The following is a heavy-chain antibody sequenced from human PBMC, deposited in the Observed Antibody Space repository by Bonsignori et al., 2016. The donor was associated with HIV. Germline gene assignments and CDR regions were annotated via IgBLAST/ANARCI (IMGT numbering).Heavy chain of an antibody. CDR2: IYYSGST. CDR3: ARDPGYSYGYGAFDI. CDR1: GGSISSYY. J-gene: IGHJ3*02. V-gene: IGHV4-59*01. Sequence: SETLSLTCIVSGGSISSYYWSWIRQPPGKGLEWIGYIYYSGSTNYNPSLKSRVTISVDTSKNQFSLKLSSVTAADTAVYYCARDPGYSYGYGAFDIWGQGTMVTVSS. D-gene: IGHD5-18*01.